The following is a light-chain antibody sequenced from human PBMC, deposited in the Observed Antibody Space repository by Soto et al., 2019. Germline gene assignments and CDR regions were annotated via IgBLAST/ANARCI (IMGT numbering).Light chain of an antibody. Sequence: ESVLTQSPGTLSLSPGERATLSCRASQSVSSYLAWYQQTPGQAPRLLIYEASNRATGIPARFSGSGSGTEFTLTISSLQSEDFAVYYCQQYNNWPRTFGQGTKVDIK. V-gene: IGKV3D-15*01. CDR2: EAS. CDR1: QSVSSY. CDR3: QQYNNWPRT. J-gene: IGKJ1*01.